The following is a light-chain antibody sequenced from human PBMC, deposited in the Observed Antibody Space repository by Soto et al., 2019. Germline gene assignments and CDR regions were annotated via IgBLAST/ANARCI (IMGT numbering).Light chain of an antibody. CDR2: GAS. CDR1: QSVSSSY. CDR3: QQYGSSPLYT. V-gene: IGKV3-20*01. Sequence: EIVLTQSPGTLSLSPGERATLSCRASQSVSSSYLAWYQQKPGQAPRLLIYGASSRATGIPDRFSGSGSGTDFSLTISRLEPEDFVVDYCQQYGSSPLYTFGQGTKLEIK. J-gene: IGKJ2*01.